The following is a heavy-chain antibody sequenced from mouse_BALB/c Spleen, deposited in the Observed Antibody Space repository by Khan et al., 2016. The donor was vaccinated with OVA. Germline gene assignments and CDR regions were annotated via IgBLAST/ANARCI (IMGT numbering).Heavy chain of an antibody. D-gene: IGHD1-2*01. V-gene: IGHV3-2*02. Sequence: EVQLVESGPGLVKPSQSLSLTCTVTGYSITSGYGWNWIRQFPGNKLEWMGYISYSGSTNYNPSLKSRISITRDPSKNQFFLQLNSVTTKDTATYYCARTARIKYWGQGTTLTVSS. J-gene: IGHJ2*01. CDR3: ARTARIKY. CDR1: GYSITSGYG. CDR2: ISYSGST.